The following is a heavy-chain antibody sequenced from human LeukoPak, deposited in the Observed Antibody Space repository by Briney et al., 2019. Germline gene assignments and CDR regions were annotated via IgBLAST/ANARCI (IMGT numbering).Heavy chain of an antibody. J-gene: IGHJ6*02. V-gene: IGHV1-46*01. CDR2: INPSGGST. Sequence: ASVKVSCKASGYTFTSYYMHWVRQAPGQGLEWMGIINPSGGSTSYAQKFQGRVTMTRDTSTSTVYMELSSLRSEDTAVYYCARERVTDGYCSSTSCYGMDVWGQGTTVTVSS. CDR3: ARERVTDGYCSSTSCYGMDV. CDR1: GYTFTSYY. D-gene: IGHD2-2*01.